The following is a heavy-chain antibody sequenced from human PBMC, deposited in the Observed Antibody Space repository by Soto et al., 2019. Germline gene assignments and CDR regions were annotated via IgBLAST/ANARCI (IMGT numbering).Heavy chain of an antibody. Sequence: SGPTLVNPTQTLTLTCTFSGFSLSTSGMCVSWIRQPPGKALEWLALIDWDDDKYYSTSLKTRLTISKDTSKNQVVLTMTNMDPVDTATYYCARIRRYYDSSGYPDYWGQGTLVTVSS. V-gene: IGHV2-70*01. CDR1: GFSLSTSGMC. J-gene: IGHJ4*02. D-gene: IGHD3-22*01. CDR3: ARIRRYYDSSGYPDY. CDR2: IDWDDDK.